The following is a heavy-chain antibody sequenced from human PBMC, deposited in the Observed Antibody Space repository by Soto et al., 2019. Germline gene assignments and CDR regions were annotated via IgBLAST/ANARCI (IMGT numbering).Heavy chain of an antibody. CDR1: NGSSSGFY. Sequence: SETLSLTCSVPNGSSSGFYWTWIRQPPGKILEWIGYIHYSGRTDYNPSLTSRATMSVDTSKNQFSLNLKSITAADTAVYYCVRVGVGIGNHFDSWGRGTLVTVSS. D-gene: IGHD1-26*01. CDR3: VRVGVGIGNHFDS. V-gene: IGHV4-59*12. J-gene: IGHJ4*02. CDR2: IHYSGRT.